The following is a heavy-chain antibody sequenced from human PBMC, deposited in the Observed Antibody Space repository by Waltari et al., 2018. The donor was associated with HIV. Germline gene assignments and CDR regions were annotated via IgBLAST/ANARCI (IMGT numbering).Heavy chain of an antibody. CDR2: IWSDGYNK. J-gene: IGHJ3*02. V-gene: IGHV3-33*06. Sequence: QVYSMESGGGVVQPGGSLKLSSAASGFTFSSSGMHWVHRAPGKGLEWVAVIWSDGYNKFYADSVRGRFTFSRDNSKYTLSLQMNSLRAEDTALYYCVKERGPFNGFDIWGQGTMVTVSS. D-gene: IGHD3-16*01. CDR3: VKERGPFNGFDI. CDR1: GFTFSSSG.